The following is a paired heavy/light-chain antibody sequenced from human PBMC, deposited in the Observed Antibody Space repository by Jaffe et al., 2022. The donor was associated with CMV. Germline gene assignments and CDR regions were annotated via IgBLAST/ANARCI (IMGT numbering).Light chain of an antibody. CDR1: SSNIQSNY. V-gene: IGLV1-47*01. Sequence: QSVLTQPPSASGTPGQRVTISCSGSSSNIQSNYVYWYRQLPGTAPKLLIYRDNQRPSGVPDRFSGSKSGTSASLAISGLRSEDEADYYCAAWDDSLSGEVFGGGTKLTVL. CDR3: AAWDDSLSGEV. CDR2: RDN. J-gene: IGLJ3*02.
Heavy chain of an antibody. Sequence: QLQLQESGPGLVKPSETLSLTCTVSGGSISSTNYFWGWIRQPPGKGLEWLGTIYYSGSTYYNPSLKSRVTISVDTSKNQFSLKLSSLTAADTAVYYCARQEYSSSSVAFDIWGQGTMVTVSS. CDR2: IYYSGST. CDR3: ARQEYSSSSVAFDI. D-gene: IGHD6-6*01. V-gene: IGHV4-39*01. J-gene: IGHJ3*02. CDR1: GGSISSTNYF.